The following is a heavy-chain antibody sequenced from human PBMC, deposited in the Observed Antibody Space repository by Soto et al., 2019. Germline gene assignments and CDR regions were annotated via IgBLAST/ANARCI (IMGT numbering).Heavy chain of an antibody. Sequence: SETLSLTCAVYGGSFSGYYWSWIRQPPGKGLEWIGEINHSGSTNYNPSLKSRVTISVDTSKNQFSLKLSSVTAADTAVYYCARGGDGGYEKYNWFDPWGRGTLVTVSS. CDR3: ARGGDGGYEKYNWFDP. CDR2: INHSGST. CDR1: GGSFSGYY. V-gene: IGHV4-34*01. D-gene: IGHD5-12*01. J-gene: IGHJ5*02.